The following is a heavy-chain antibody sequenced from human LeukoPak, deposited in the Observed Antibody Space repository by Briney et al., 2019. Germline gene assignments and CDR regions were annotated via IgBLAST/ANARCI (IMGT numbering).Heavy chain of an antibody. CDR3: AKDSSSGYWYFDL. CDR2: ISWDGGST. D-gene: IGHD6-6*01. V-gene: IGHV3-43D*03. Sequence: PGGSLRLSCAASGFTFDDYAMHWVRQAPGKGLEWVSLISWDGGSTYYADSVKGRFTISRDNSKNSLYLQMNSLRAEDTALYYCAKDSSSGYWYFDLWGRGTLVTVSS. CDR1: GFTFDDYA. J-gene: IGHJ2*01.